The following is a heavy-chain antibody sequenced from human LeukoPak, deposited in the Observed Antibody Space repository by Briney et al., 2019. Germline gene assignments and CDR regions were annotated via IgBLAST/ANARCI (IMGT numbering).Heavy chain of an antibody. D-gene: IGHD4-17*01. CDR1: GFTFSSHA. J-gene: IGHJ4*02. Sequence: GGSRRLSCAASGFTFSSHAMSGVRQAPGKGLEWVSAISGSGGSTYYADSVKGRFTISRDNSKNTLYLQMNSLRAEDTAVYYCAKDGETTVTTVFDYWGQGTLVTVSS. CDR2: ISGSGGST. CDR3: AKDGETTVTTVFDY. V-gene: IGHV3-23*01.